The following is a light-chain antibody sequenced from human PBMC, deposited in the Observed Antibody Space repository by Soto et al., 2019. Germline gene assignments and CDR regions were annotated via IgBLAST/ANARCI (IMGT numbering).Light chain of an antibody. V-gene: IGKV1-39*01. CDR2: AAS. CDR1: QSISSY. CDR3: QPYSPHAT. J-gene: IGKJ1*01. Sequence: DIQMTQAPSSLYASVGDRVTISCRASQSISSYLNWYQQKPGKAPKLLIYAASSLQSGVPSRFSGSGSGTDFTLTIRRLPPDDFATYYCQPYSPHATFGPGTQVDIK.